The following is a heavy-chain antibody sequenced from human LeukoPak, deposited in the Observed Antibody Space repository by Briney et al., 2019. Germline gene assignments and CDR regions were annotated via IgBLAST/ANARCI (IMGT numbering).Heavy chain of an antibody. CDR2: ISGSGGST. D-gene: IGHD1-26*01. J-gene: IGHJ6*03. V-gene: IGHV3-23*01. CDR1: GFTFSSYG. Sequence: PGGSLRLSCAASGFTFSSYGMHWVRQAPGKGLEWVSAISGSGGSTYYADSVKGRFTISRDNSKNTLYLQMNSLRAEDTAVYYCAKGPPGYSGSYYYYYYYYMDVWGKGTTVTISS. CDR3: AKGPPGYSGSYYYYYYYYMDV.